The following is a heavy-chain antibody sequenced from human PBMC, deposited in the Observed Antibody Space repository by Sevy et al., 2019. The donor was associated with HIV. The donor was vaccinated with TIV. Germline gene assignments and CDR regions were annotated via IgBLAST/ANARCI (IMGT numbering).Heavy chain of an antibody. V-gene: IGHV3-11*01. D-gene: IGHD6-13*01. CDR3: ARGGIAAAGTYYYYGMDV. Sequence: GGSLRLSCAASGFTFSDYYMSWIRQAPGKGLEWVSYISSSGSTIYYADSVKGRFTIARDNAKNSLYLQMNSLRAEDTAVYYCARGGIAAAGTYYYYGMDVWGQGTTVTVSS. J-gene: IGHJ6*02. CDR1: GFTFSDYY. CDR2: ISSSGSTI.